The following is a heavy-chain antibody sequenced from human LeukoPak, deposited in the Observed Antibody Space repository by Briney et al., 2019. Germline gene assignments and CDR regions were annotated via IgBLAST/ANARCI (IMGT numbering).Heavy chain of an antibody. Sequence: SETLSLTCTVSGGYISSSSYYWIWIRQPPGKGLEWIGEIKPSGRTNYNPSLESRVTISVDTSKNHFSLKLSSVTAADTAVYYCARRDYLDHFYYIDVWDKGNTVTVSS. CDR3: ARRDYLDHFYYIDV. V-gene: IGHV4-39*02. D-gene: IGHD3-10*01. CDR1: GGYISSSSYY. J-gene: IGHJ6*03. CDR2: IKPSGRT.